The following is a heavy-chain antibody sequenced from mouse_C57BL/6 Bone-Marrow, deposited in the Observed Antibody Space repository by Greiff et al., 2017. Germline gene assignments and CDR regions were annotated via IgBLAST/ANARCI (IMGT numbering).Heavy chain of an antibody. CDR2: IHPSDSDT. D-gene: IGHD1-1*01. CDR1: GYTFTSYW. CDR3: AIPEGSSYRYWYFDV. Sequence: QVQLQQPGAELVKPGASVKVSCKASGYTFTSYWMHWVKKRPGQGLEWIGRIHPSDSDTNYNQKFKGKATLTVDKSSSTAYMQLSSLTSEDSAVYYCAIPEGSSYRYWYFDVWGTGTTVTVSS. J-gene: IGHJ1*03. V-gene: IGHV1-74*01.